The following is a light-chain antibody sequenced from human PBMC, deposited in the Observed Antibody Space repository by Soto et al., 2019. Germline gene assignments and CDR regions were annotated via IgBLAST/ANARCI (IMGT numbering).Light chain of an antibody. J-gene: IGKJ1*01. Sequence: IVMTKSPASLSVFRGDRSALSWRARQGVXSNLAWYQQKPGQAPSFLXDCASTMETGIPARFSGSGSGTECTLTINSLQSDDFAVYSCHQYNIWTPTFGQGTKVDIK. CDR1: QGVXSN. CDR2: CAS. V-gene: IGKV3-15*01. CDR3: HQYNIWTPT.